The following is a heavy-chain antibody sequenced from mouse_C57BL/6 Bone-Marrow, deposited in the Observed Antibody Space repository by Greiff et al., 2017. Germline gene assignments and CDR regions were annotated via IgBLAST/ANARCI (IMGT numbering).Heavy chain of an antibody. CDR3: TRGHWDDGDY. V-gene: IGHV1-15*01. CDR1: GYTFTDYE. CDR2: IDPETGGT. Sequence: QVQLQQSGAELVRPGASVTLSCKASGYTFTDYEMHWVKQTPVHGLEWIGAIDPETGGTAYNQKFKGKAILTADKSSSTAYMELRSLTSEDSAVYYCTRGHWDDGDYWGQSTTLTVAS. D-gene: IGHD4-1*01. J-gene: IGHJ2*01.